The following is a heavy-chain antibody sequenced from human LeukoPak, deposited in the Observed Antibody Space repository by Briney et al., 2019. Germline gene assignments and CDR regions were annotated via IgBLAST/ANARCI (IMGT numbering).Heavy chain of an antibody. J-gene: IGHJ3*02. CDR2: IYYSGST. CDR3: ARPPYYYDNLDAFDI. V-gene: IGHV4-39*01. D-gene: IGHD3-22*01. CDR1: GGSISSSSYY. Sequence: PSETLSLTCTVSGGSISSSSYYWGWIRQPPGKGLEWIGSIYYSGSTYYNPSLKSRVTISVDTSKNQFSLKLSSVTAADTAVYYCARPPYYYDNLDAFDIWGQGTMVTVSS.